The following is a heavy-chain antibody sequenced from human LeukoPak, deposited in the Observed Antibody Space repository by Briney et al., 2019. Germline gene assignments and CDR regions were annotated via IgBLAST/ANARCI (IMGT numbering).Heavy chain of an antibody. D-gene: IGHD3-3*01. Sequence: ASVKVSCKASGYTFTGYYMHWVRQAPGQGLEWMGWINPNSGGTNYAQKFQGGVTMTRDTSISTAYMELSRLRSDDTAVYYCARASGITIFGVAPFDPWGQGTLVTVSS. V-gene: IGHV1-2*02. CDR2: INPNSGGT. J-gene: IGHJ5*02. CDR3: ARASGITIFGVAPFDP. CDR1: GYTFTGYY.